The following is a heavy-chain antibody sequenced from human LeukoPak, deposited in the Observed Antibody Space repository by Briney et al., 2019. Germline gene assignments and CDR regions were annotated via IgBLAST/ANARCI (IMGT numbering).Heavy chain of an antibody. D-gene: IGHD2-2*01. CDR3: ARELGYCSSTSCPLDP. CDR1: GYTFTSYY. V-gene: IGHV1-46*01. CDR2: INPSGGST. J-gene: IGHJ5*02. Sequence: GASVKVSCTASGYTFTSYYMHSVRQAPGQGLEWMGIINPSGGSTSYAQKFQGRVTMTRDTSTSTVYMELSSLRSEDTAVYYCARELGYCSSTSCPLDPWGQGTLVTVSS.